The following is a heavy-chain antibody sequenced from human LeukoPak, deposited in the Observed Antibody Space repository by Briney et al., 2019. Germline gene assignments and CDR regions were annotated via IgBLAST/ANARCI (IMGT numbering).Heavy chain of an antibody. CDR3: AKDSYELIAAAYNWFDS. CDR1: GFRFTNYA. D-gene: IGHD6-13*01. J-gene: IGHJ5*01. V-gene: IGHV3-23*01. CDR2: ITGNGSTT. Sequence: GGSLRLSCTASGFRFTNYAMNWVRRAPGEGQQWVSSITGNGSTTYYEDSVKGRFTISRDNSKNAVYLQMNSLRAEDTAVYYCAKDSYELIAAAYNWFDSWGQGTLVTVSS.